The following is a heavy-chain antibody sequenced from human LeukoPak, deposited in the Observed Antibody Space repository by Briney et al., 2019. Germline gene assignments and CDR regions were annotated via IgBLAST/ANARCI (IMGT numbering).Heavy chain of an antibody. CDR2: IYYSGST. CDR1: GGSISSGDYY. CDR3: AYSGYDLVYNSGY. J-gene: IGHJ4*02. D-gene: IGHD5-12*01. V-gene: IGHV4-30-4*01. Sequence: PSETLSLTCTVSGGSISSGDYYWSWIRQPQGKSLGWIGYIYYSGSTYYNPSLKSRVTISVDTSKNQFSLKLSSVTAADTAVYYCAYSGYDLVYNSGYWGQGTLVTVSS.